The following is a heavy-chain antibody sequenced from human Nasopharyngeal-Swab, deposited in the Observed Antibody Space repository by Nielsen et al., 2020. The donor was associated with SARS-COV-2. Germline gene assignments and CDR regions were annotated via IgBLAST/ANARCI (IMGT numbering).Heavy chain of an antibody. D-gene: IGHD6-19*01. CDR1: GGSFSGYY. J-gene: IGHJ4*02. CDR2: INHSGST. CDR3: ARGGIAVAQQGWDY. V-gene: IGHV4-34*01. Sequence: GSLRLSCAVYGGSFSGYYWSWIRQPPGKGLEWIGEINHSGSTNYNPSLKSRVTISVDTSKNQFSLKLSSVTAADTAVYYCARGGIAVAQQGWDYWGQGTLVTVSS.